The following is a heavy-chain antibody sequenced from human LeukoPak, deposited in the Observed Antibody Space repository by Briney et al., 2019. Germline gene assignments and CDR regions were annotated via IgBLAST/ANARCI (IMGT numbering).Heavy chain of an antibody. Sequence: PSETLSLTCAVYGGSFSGYYWSWIRQPPGKGLEWIGEINHSGSTNYNPSLKSRVTISVDTSKNQFSLKLSSVTAADTAVYCCARVGYCSSTSCYFNRRVRNWFDPWGQGTLVTVSS. CDR3: ARVGYCSSTSCYFNRRVRNWFDP. CDR1: GGSFSGYY. V-gene: IGHV4-34*01. CDR2: INHSGST. D-gene: IGHD2-2*01. J-gene: IGHJ5*02.